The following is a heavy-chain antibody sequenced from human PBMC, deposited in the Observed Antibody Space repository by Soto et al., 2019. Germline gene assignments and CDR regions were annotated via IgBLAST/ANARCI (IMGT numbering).Heavy chain of an antibody. D-gene: IGHD3-22*01. CDR2: IIPILGTP. CDR1: GDTFSTYS. V-gene: IGHV1-69*06. J-gene: IGHJ4*02. CDR3: ARERSRYDRSGYYRPDY. Sequence: QVQLVQSGAEVKKPGSSVKVSCKASGDTFSTYSISWVGQAPGQGLEWLGGIIPILGTPSYAQRFQGRVTITADKSTSTAYMELSSLRSEDTDVYYCARERSRYDRSGYYRPDYWGQGTLVTVSS.